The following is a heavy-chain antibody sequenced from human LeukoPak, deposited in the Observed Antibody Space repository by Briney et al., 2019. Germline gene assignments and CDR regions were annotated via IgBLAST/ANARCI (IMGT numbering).Heavy chain of an antibody. D-gene: IGHD6-19*01. CDR3: ARVPSGWRNYYFDY. CDR1: GGSISGYY. J-gene: IGHJ4*02. Sequence: SETLSLTCTVSGGSISGYYLTWIRQPPGKGLEWIGYIYSSGSTKYNPSLKSRVTISVDTSKNQFSLKLSSVTAADTAVYYCARVPSGWRNYYFDYWGQGTLVTVSS. V-gene: IGHV4-59*01. CDR2: IYSSGST.